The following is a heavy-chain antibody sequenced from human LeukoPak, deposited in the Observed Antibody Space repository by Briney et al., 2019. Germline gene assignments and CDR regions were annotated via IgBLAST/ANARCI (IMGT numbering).Heavy chain of an antibody. CDR2: FDPKEGER. Sequence: ASVKVSCKVSGDTLTELSMHWVRQAPGKGLEWMGGFDPKEGERVYAQNFQGRFTMTDDTSSGTAYMELNSLRSEDTAVYYCTTREIVVEPAQTSMVRGVLWRSDFWGHGTLVTVSS. D-gene: IGHD3-10*01. J-gene: IGHJ4*01. V-gene: IGHV1-24*01. CDR3: TTREIVVEPAQTSMVRGVLWRSDF. CDR1: GDTLTELS.